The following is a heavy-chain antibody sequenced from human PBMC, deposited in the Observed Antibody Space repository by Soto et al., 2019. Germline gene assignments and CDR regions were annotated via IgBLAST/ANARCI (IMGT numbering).Heavy chain of an antibody. J-gene: IGHJ6*03. D-gene: IGHD1-7*01. CDR3: ARGIRMTATMQASDYYYMDV. V-gene: IGHV4-34*01. Sequence: SETLYLTCAVYGGSFSGYYWSWIRQPPGKGLEWIGEINQSGSTNYNPSLKSRVTISVDTTNNQFSLKLNSVTAADTAVYSYARGIRMTATMQASDYYYMDVWGQGTTVTVSS. CDR1: GGSFSGYY. CDR2: INQSGST.